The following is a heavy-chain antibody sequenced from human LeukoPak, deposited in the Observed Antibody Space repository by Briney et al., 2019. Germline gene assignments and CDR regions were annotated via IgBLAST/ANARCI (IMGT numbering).Heavy chain of an antibody. CDR1: GYTLTELS. Sequence: ASVKVSCKVSGYTLTELSMHWVRPAPGKGLEWMGGFDPEDGETIYAQKFQGRVTMTEDTSTGTAYMELSSLRSEDTAVYYCATGRLPNLNYYYYYMDVWGKGTTVTVSS. CDR3: ATGRLPNLNYYYYYMDV. CDR2: FDPEDGET. V-gene: IGHV1-24*01. D-gene: IGHD5-24*01. J-gene: IGHJ6*03.